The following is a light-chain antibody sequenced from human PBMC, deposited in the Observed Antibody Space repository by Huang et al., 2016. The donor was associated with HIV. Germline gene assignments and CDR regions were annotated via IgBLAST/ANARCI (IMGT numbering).Light chain of an antibody. J-gene: IGKJ4*01. CDR2: DAS. V-gene: IGKV1-5*01. CDR3: QQYNSYPLT. Sequence: DIQMTQSPSTLSASVGDRVTITCRASQSISSWLAWYQQKPGKAPELLIYDASSLESGVPSRFSGSGSGTECTLTIISLQPDNFATYYCQQYNSYPLTFGGGTKVEIK. CDR1: QSISSW.